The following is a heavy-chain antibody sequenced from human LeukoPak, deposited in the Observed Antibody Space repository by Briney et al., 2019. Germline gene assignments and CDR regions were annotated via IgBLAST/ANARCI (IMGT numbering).Heavy chain of an antibody. CDR2: IIPIFGTA. V-gene: IGHV1-69*05. Sequence: SVKVSCKASGGTFSSYAISWVRQAPGQGLEWMGGIIPIFGTANYAQKFQGRVTMTRDTSTSTVYMELSSLRSEDTAVYYCGRTSGSYLYYFDYWGQGTLVTVSS. D-gene: IGHD1-26*01. CDR3: GRTSGSYLYYFDY. CDR1: GGTFSSYA. J-gene: IGHJ4*02.